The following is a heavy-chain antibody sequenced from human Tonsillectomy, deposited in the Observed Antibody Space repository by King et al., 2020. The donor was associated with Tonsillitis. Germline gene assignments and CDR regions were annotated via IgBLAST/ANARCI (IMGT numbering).Heavy chain of an antibody. J-gene: IGHJ6*03. CDR3: ASNYKGPNYSNYHMDV. CDR1: GGSISSGSYY. CDR2: IYTSGST. Sequence: VQLQESGPGLVKPSQTLSLTCTFSGGSISSGSYYWSWIRQPAGKGLEWIGRIYTSGSTNYNPSLKSQVTMSVDTSKNQFSLTLSSVTAADTAVYYCASNYKGPNYSNYHMDVWGKGTTVTVSS. V-gene: IGHV4-61*02. D-gene: IGHD4-11*01.